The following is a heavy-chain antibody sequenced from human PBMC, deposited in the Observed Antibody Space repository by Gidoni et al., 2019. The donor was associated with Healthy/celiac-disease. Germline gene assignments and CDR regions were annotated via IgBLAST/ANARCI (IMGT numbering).Heavy chain of an antibody. Sequence: EVQLVESGGGLVQPGRSLRLSCAASGFTFADYAMHWVRQAPGKGLEWVSGISWNSGSIGYADSVKGRFTISRDNAKNSLYLQMNSLRAEDTALYYCAKGIHWLPTNYYYYYMDVWGKGTTVTVSS. CDR1: GFTFADYA. CDR3: AKGIHWLPTNYYYYYMDV. CDR2: ISWNSGSI. D-gene: IGHD3-9*01. J-gene: IGHJ6*03. V-gene: IGHV3-9*01.